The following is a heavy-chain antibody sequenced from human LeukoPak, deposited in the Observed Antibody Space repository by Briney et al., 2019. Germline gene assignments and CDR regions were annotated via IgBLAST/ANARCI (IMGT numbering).Heavy chain of an antibody. V-gene: IGHV1-69*05. CDR3: ASDGSYYGPLGN. CDR1: GGTFSSYA. CDR2: IIPTFGTA. J-gene: IGHJ4*02. D-gene: IGHD1-26*01. Sequence: ASVKVSCKASGGTFSSYAISWVRQAPGQGLEWMGRIIPTFGTANYAQKFQGRVTITTDESTSTAYMELSSLRSEDTAVYYCASDGSYYGPLGNWGQGTLVTVSS.